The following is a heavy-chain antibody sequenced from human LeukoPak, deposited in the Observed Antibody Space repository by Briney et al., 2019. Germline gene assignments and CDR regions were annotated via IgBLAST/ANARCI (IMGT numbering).Heavy chain of an antibody. CDR2: ISSRGSYI. CDR1: GFTFSNYN. J-gene: IGHJ4*02. CDR3: ARGYSSSWYDLYYFDY. V-gene: IGHV3-21*01. D-gene: IGHD6-13*01. Sequence: GGSLRLSCAASGFTFSNYNINWVRQAPGKGLEWVSSISSRGSYIYYADSVKGRFATSADNAMNSLYLQVNSLRAEDTAVYYCARGYSSSWYDLYYFDYWGQGTLVTVSS.